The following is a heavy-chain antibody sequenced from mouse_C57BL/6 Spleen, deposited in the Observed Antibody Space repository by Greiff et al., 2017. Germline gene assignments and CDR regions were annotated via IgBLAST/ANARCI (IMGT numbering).Heavy chain of an antibody. Sequence: VQLQQSGPGLVQPSQSLSITCTVSGFSLTSYGVHWVRQSPGKGLEWLGVIWRGGSTDYNAAFMSRLSITKDNSKSQVFFKMNSLQADDTAIYYCAKEGDYGSSYAMDYWGQGTSVTVSS. CDR2: IWRGGST. CDR1: GFSLTSYG. J-gene: IGHJ4*01. V-gene: IGHV2-5*01. CDR3: AKEGDYGSSYAMDY. D-gene: IGHD1-1*01.